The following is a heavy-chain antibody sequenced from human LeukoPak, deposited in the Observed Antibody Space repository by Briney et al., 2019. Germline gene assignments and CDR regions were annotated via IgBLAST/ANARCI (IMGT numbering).Heavy chain of an antibody. D-gene: IGHD4-23*01. Sequence: GRSLRLSCAASGFTFDDYAMHWVRQAPGKGLEWVSGISWNSGSIGYADSVKGRFTISGDNAKNSLYLQMNSLRAEDTALYYCAKDMGGGNSGFDYWGQGTLVTVSS. CDR3: AKDMGGGNSGFDY. CDR1: GFTFDDYA. J-gene: IGHJ4*02. V-gene: IGHV3-9*01. CDR2: ISWNSGSI.